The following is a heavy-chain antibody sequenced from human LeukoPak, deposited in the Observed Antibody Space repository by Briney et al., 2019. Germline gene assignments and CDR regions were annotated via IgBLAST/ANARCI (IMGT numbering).Heavy chain of an antibody. Sequence: PGGSLRLSCAASGFTFSSYAMSWVRQAPGKGLEWVSAISGSGGSTYYADSVKGRFTISRDNFKNTLYLQMNSLRAEDTAVYYCAKDGLWFGELLPYYFDYWGQGTLVTVSS. D-gene: IGHD3-10*01. V-gene: IGHV3-23*01. CDR1: GFTFSSYA. J-gene: IGHJ4*02. CDR2: ISGSGGST. CDR3: AKDGLWFGELLPYYFDY.